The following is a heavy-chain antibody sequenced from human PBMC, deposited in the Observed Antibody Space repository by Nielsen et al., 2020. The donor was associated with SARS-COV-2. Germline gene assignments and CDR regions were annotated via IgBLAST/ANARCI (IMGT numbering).Heavy chain of an antibody. D-gene: IGHD4-11*01. V-gene: IGHV3-7*05. CDR2: INEDGSVV. CDR1: GLIFSSSW. CDR3: ARDAAYSRFDY. J-gene: IGHJ4*02. Sequence: GGSLRLSCAASGLIFSSSWMVWVRQAPGKGLEWVANINEDGSVVNYVDSVKGRFTISRDNAGKSLYLQMNSLRAEDTAVYYCARDAAYSRFDYWGLGTRVIVSS.